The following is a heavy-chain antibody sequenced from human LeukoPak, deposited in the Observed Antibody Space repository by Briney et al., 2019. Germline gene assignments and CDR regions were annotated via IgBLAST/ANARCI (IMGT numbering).Heavy chain of an antibody. D-gene: IGHD2-21*01. CDR1: GGSLSNYY. V-gene: IGHV4-59*01. Sequence: SETLSLTCTVSGGSLSNYYWTWIRQTPGKGLEWIGYIYSSGTANYNPSLKSRVSISQDTSKNQFSLTMNSVTAADTAIYYCARESVLVGSSYYLDYGGHGTLVPVS. J-gene: IGHJ4*01. CDR2: IYSSGTA. CDR3: ARESVLVGSSYYLDY.